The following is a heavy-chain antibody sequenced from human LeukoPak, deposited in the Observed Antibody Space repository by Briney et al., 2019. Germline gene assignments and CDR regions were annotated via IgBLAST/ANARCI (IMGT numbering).Heavy chain of an antibody. J-gene: IGHJ4*02. CDR1: EFSFSTFW. CDR2: INGDGSTS. Sequence: PGGSLRLSCAASEFSFSTFWMHWVRQAPGKGLVWVSRINGDGSTSNYADSVKGRFSISRDNAKNTLYLQMNSLKAEDTAVYYCVRGNPGNFDYWGQGTLVTVSS. CDR3: VRGNPGNFDY. V-gene: IGHV3-74*01.